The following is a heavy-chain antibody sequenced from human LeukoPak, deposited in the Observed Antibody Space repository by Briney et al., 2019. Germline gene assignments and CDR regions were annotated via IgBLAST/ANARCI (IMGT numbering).Heavy chain of an antibody. D-gene: IGHD2-21*01. J-gene: IGHJ4*02. V-gene: IGHV3-23*01. Sequence: PGGSLRLSCAASGITFGTYAMNWVRQAPEKGLEWASTVSGSGVATYFADSVKGRFTISRDNSKNTLFLEMNNLRAEDAAVYYCATSSDWPYYFHYWGQGTLVTVSS. CDR2: VSGSGVAT. CDR1: GITFGTYA. CDR3: ATSSDWPYYFHY.